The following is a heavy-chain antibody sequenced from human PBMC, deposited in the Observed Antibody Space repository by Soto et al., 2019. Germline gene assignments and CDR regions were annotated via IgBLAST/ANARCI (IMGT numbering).Heavy chain of an antibody. Sequence: NPSETLSLTCAVYGGSLSAYYWSWIRQPPGKGLEWIGEINHRGTTNYNPSLKSRVSMSVDTSKNQFSVMLSSVTAADTAVYYCTRSRCCTSSSCSRYYFDNWGQGALVTVSS. CDR2: INHRGTT. CDR1: GGSLSAYY. CDR3: TRSRCCTSSSCSRYYFDN. J-gene: IGHJ4*02. D-gene: IGHD2-2*01. V-gene: IGHV4-34*01.